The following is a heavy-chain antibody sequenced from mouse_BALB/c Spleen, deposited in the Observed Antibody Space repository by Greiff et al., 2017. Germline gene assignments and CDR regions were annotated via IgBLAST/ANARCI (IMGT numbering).Heavy chain of an antibody. CDR3: ATQTGTYAMDY. J-gene: IGHJ4*01. CDR2: ISDGGSYT. D-gene: IGHD4-1*01. V-gene: IGHV5-4*02. CDR1: GFTFSDYY. Sequence: EVKLMESGGGLVKPGGSLKLSCAASGFTFSDYYMYWVRQTPEKRLEWVATISDGGSYTYYPDSVKGRFTISRDNAKNNLYLQMSSLKSDDTAMYYCATQTGTYAMDYWGQGTSVTVSS.